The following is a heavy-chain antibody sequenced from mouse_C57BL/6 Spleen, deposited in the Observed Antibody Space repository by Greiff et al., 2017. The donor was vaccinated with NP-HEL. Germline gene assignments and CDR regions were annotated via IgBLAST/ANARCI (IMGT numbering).Heavy chain of an antibody. CDR2: INPSSGYT. J-gene: IGHJ1*03. Sequence: VQLQQSGAELAKPGASVKLSCKASGYTFTSYWMHWVKQRPGPGLEWIGYINPSSGYTKYNQKFKDKATLTADKSSSTAYMQLSSLTYEDSAVYYCANLITTVVATRYFDVWGTGTTVTVSS. CDR3: ANLITTVVATRYFDV. CDR1: GYTFTSYW. D-gene: IGHD1-1*01. V-gene: IGHV1-7*01.